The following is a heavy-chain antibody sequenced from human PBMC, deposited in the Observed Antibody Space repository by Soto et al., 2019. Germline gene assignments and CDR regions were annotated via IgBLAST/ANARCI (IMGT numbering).Heavy chain of an antibody. V-gene: IGHV3-23*01. CDR1: GFTFSSYA. Sequence: EVQLLESGGGLVQPGGSLRLSCAASGFTFSSYAMSWVRQAPGKGLEWVSAISGSGGSTYYADSVKGRFTISRDNSKNTLYLQMNSLRAEDTAVYYCAKGIIAAAGTSGNFDYWGQGTLVTVSS. CDR2: ISGSGGST. J-gene: IGHJ4*02. CDR3: AKGIIAAAGTSGNFDY. D-gene: IGHD6-13*01.